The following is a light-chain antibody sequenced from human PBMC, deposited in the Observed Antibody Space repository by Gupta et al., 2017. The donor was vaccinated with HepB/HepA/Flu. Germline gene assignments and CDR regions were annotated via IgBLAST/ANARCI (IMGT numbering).Light chain of an antibody. J-gene: IGLJ3*02. V-gene: IGLV1-40*01. Sequence: QSVLTQPPSVSAAPGQRVTISCTGSSPNLGAGYDVHWYQQLPVTAPKLLIYGNSSRPAGVPDRFSGTKSGTSASLATAGLQDEEEADYYCQSYDTSMSGSVFGGGTKLTVL. CDR1: SPNLGAGYD. CDR3: QSYDTSMSGSV. CDR2: GNS.